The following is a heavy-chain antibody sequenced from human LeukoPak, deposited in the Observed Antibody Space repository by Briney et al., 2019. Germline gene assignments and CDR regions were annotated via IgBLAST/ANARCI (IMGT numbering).Heavy chain of an antibody. CDR1: GFTFSSYS. V-gene: IGHV3-21*01. CDR3: AREPRIQLWLRFGMDV. J-gene: IGHJ6*04. CDR2: ISSSSSYI. D-gene: IGHD5-18*01. Sequence: PGGSLRLSCAASGFTFSSYSMNRVRQAPGKGLEWVSSISSSSSYIYYADSVKGRFTISRDNAKNSLYLQMNSLRAEDTAVYYCAREPRIQLWLRFGMDVWGKGTTVTVSS.